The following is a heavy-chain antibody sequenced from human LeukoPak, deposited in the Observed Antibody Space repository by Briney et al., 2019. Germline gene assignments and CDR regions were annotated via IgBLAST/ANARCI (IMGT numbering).Heavy chain of an antibody. CDR3: AKGKPILDY. V-gene: IGHV3-30*18. D-gene: IGHD3-10*01. Sequence: GGSLRLSCAASGLTFSSYGMHWVRQAPGKGLEWVAVISYDGSNKYYADSVKGRFTISRDNSKNTLYLQMNSLRAEDTAVYYCAKGKPILDYWGQGTLVTVSS. CDR1: GLTFSSYG. CDR2: ISYDGSNK. J-gene: IGHJ4*02.